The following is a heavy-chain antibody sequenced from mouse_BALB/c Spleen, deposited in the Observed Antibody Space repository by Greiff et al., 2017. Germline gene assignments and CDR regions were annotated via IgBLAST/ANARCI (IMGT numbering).Heavy chain of an antibody. V-gene: IGHV1-9*01. CDR3: ARYDYDDAMDY. D-gene: IGHD2-4*01. CDR2: ILPGSGST. Sequence: VQLQQSGAELMKPGASVKISCKATGYTFSSYWIEWVKQRPGHGLEWIGEILPGSGSTNYNEKFKGKATFTADTSSNTPYMQLSSLTSEDSAVYYCARYDYDDAMDYWGQGTSVTVSS. J-gene: IGHJ4*01. CDR1: GYTFSSYW.